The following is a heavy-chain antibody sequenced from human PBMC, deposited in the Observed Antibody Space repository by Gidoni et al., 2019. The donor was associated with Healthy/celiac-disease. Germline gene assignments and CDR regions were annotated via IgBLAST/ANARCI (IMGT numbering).Heavy chain of an antibody. CDR2: ISSSGSTI. Sequence: EVQLVASGGGLVQPGGSLSVSCAASGFTFSSYEMNWVRQAPGKGLGWVSYISSSGSTIYYADSVKGRFTSSRDNAKNSLYLQMNSRRAEDTAVYYCARAGGYSRTWASAFDIGGQGTMVTVSS. V-gene: IGHV3-48*03. J-gene: IGHJ3*02. CDR1: GFTFSSYE. D-gene: IGHD6-13*01. CDR3: ARAGGYSRTWASAFDI.